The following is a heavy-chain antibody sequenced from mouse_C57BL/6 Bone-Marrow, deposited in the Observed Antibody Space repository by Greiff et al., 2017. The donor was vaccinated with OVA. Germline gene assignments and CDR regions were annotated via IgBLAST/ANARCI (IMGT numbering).Heavy chain of an antibody. D-gene: IGHD1-1*01. CDR2: IYPSDGST. CDR3: SRFNYYCSSLFDY. V-gene: IGHV1-85*01. Sequence: VQLQQSGPELVKPGDSVKFSCKASGYTFTSYDINWVKQRPGPGLEWIGWIYPSDGSTNYNEKLKGKATLTVDKSSSTAYMELHSLTSEDSAVYCCSRFNYYCSSLFDYGGQGTTLTVSS. J-gene: IGHJ2*01. CDR1: GYTFTSYD.